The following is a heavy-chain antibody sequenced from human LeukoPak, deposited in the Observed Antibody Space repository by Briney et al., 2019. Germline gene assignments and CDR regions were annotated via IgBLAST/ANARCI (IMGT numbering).Heavy chain of an antibody. J-gene: IGHJ4*02. D-gene: IGHD6-13*01. CDR2: INAGNGNT. CDR3: ARDLVSGAAAGNSGY. Sequence: ASVKVSCKASGYTFTSYAMHWVRQAPGQRLEWMGWINAGNGNTKYSQKFQGRVTITRDTSASTAYMELSSLRSEDTAVYYCARDLVSGAAAGNSGYWGQGTLVTASS. CDR1: GYTFTSYA. V-gene: IGHV1-3*01.